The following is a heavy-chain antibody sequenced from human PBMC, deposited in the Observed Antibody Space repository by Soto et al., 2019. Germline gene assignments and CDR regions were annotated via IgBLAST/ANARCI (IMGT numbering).Heavy chain of an antibody. CDR1: GSTFPSYV. CDR2: ISAYDGNK. Sequence: QVQLVQSGAEVKRPGASVKVSCKASGSTFPSYVITWVRQAPGGGLEWMGWISAYDGNKNYAKKIQGRVTMTTETSTSTAYMELRSRTSDDTVVYYCARDVEGVFLHYWGQGTLVTVSS. D-gene: IGHD3-16*01. CDR3: ARDVEGVFLHY. J-gene: IGHJ4*02. V-gene: IGHV1-18*01.